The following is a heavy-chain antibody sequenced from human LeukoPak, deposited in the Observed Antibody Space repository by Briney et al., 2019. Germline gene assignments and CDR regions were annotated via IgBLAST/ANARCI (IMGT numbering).Heavy chain of an antibody. CDR2: ISYDRSNK. D-gene: IGHD1-1*01. J-gene: IGHJ4*02. CDR1: GFTFSSYA. CDR3: ARQRSWKKDY. V-gene: IGHV3-30-3*01. Sequence: PGGSLRLSCAASGFTFSSYAMHWVRQAPGKGLEWVAVISYDRSNKYYADSVKGRFTISRDNSKNTLYLQMNSLRAEDTAVYYCARQRSWKKDYWGQGTLVTVSS.